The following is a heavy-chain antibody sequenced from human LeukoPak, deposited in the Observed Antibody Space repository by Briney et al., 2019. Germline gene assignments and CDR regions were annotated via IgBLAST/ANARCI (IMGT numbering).Heavy chain of an antibody. CDR3: ASGGSYYYFDY. D-gene: IGHD1-26*01. J-gene: IGHJ4*02. Sequence: PSETLSLTCGVSGGSISSYYWSWIRQPPGKGLEWIGYIYYSGSTNYNPSLKSRVTISVDTSKNQFSLKLSSVTAADTAVYYCASGGSYYYFDYWGQGTLVTVSS. CDR1: GGSISSYY. CDR2: IYYSGST. V-gene: IGHV4-59*01.